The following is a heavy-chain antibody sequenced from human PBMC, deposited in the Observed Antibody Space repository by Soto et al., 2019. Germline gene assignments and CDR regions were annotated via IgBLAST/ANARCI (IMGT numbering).Heavy chain of an antibody. D-gene: IGHD6-13*01. CDR3: ARGPIELAAAGIYWFDP. CDR1: GFTFSSYS. Sequence: GGSLRLSCAASGFTFSSYSMNWVRQAPGKGLEWVSSISSSSSYIYYADSVKGRFTISRDNAKNSLYLQMNSLRAEDTAVYYCARGPIELAAAGIYWFDPWGQGTLVTVSS. CDR2: ISSSSSYI. J-gene: IGHJ5*02. V-gene: IGHV3-21*01.